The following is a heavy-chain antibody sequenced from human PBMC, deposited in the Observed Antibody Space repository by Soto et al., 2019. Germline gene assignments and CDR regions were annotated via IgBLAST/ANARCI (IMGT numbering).Heavy chain of an antibody. V-gene: IGHV4-59*01. D-gene: IGHD4-17*01. CDR1: GGSISSYY. CDR2: IYYSGST. CDR3: ARAMTTVTTLGYYFDY. Sequence: QVQLQESGPGLVKPSETLSLTCTVSGGSISSYYWSWLRQPPGKGLEWIGYIYYSGSTNYNPSLKSRVTISVDTSKNQFSLKLSSVTAADTAVYYCARAMTTVTTLGYYFDYWGQGTLVTVSS. J-gene: IGHJ4*02.